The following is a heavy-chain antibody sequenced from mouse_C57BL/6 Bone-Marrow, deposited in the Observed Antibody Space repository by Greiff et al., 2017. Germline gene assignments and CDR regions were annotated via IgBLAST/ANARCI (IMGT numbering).Heavy chain of an antibody. D-gene: IGHD1-1*01. CDR3: ARFVISSAY. V-gene: IGHV1-64*01. J-gene: IGHJ3*01. CDR2: IYPNSGST. Sequence: QVQLQQPGAELVKPGASVKLSCKASGYTFTSYWMHWVKQRPGQGLEWIGMIYPNSGSTNYDAKFTSKATLTVDKSSRTACMQLSGLTSDDSAGYYCARFVISSAYGGRGTLVTVSA. CDR1: GYTFTSYW.